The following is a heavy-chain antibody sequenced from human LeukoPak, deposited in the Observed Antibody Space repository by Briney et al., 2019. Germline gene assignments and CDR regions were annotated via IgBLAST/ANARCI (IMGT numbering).Heavy chain of an antibody. CDR3: ARSPRRHSYDSSGYYPYYFVN. V-gene: IGHV1-69*13. CDR2: IFPTFGKA. Sequence: SVKLSCKASGCTFSSYAIRWVRQAPGQGLEWVGGIFPTFGKANYAKKFEGRVTITADESTSTAYMTLSRPRSKDTAVYYCARSPRRHSYDSSGYYPYYFVNRGEGALLTVSS. D-gene: IGHD3-22*01. CDR1: GCTFSSYA. J-gene: IGHJ4*02.